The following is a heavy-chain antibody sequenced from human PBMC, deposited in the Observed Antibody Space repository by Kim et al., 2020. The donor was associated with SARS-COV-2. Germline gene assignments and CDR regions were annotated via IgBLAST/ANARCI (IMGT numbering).Heavy chain of an antibody. V-gene: IGHV4-59*01. D-gene: IGHD3-10*01. CDR3: ARKLWFGAFDY. Sequence: THYNPSLKSRVTISVDTSKNQFSLKLSSVTAADTAVYYCARKLWFGAFDYWGQGTLVTVSS. J-gene: IGHJ4*02. CDR2: T.